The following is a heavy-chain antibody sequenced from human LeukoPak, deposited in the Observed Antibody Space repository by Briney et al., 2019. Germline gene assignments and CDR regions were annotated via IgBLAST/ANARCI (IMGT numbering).Heavy chain of an antibody. Sequence: SETLSLTCTVSGGSISSYYWSWIRQPPGKGLEWIGYIYYSGSTNYNPSLKSRVTISVDTSKNQFSLKLSSVTAADTAVYYCAREGSDYYDSSGYYGDAFDIWGQGTMVTVSS. CDR1: GGSISSYY. J-gene: IGHJ3*02. V-gene: IGHV4-59*01. CDR2: IYYSGST. D-gene: IGHD3-22*01. CDR3: AREGSDYYDSSGYYGDAFDI.